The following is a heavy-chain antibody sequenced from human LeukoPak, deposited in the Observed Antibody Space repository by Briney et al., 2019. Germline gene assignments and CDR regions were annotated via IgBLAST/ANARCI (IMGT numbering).Heavy chain of an antibody. D-gene: IGHD3-16*01. J-gene: IGHJ5*02. CDR3: ARLRTTFYDPLDP. CDR2: IYPGDSDT. V-gene: IGHV5-51*01. Sequence: GESLQISCKGSGYNFINYWIGWVRQMPGKGLEWMGIIYPGDSDTRYSPSFQGQVTISADKSISTTYLQWSSLKASDTAMYYCARLRTTFYDPLDPWGQGTLVTVSS. CDR1: GYNFINYW.